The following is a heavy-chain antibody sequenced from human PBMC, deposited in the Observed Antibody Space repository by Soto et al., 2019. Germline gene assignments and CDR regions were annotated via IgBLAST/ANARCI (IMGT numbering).Heavy chain of an antibody. Sequence: GGSLRLSCAASGSTFSSYWMHWVRQAPGKGLVWVSRINSDGSSTSYAGSVKGRFTISRDNAKNTLYLQMNSLRAEDTAVYYCVRTSLVVAAATREDYWGQATLVTVSS. D-gene: IGHD2-15*01. CDR2: INSDGSST. J-gene: IGHJ4*02. CDR1: GSTFSSYW. V-gene: IGHV3-74*01. CDR3: VRTSLVVAAATREDY.